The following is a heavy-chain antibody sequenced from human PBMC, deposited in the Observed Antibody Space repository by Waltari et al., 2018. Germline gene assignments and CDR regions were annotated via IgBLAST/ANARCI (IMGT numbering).Heavy chain of an antibody. Sequence: EVQLVESGGGLVQPGGSLRLSCAASGLTFSTYWMNWVRQAPGKGLVWVSRINNDGSSTSYADSVKGRFTISRDNARNTLYLQMSSLRVEDTAVYYCARDYGMDVWGQGTTVTVSS. J-gene: IGHJ6*02. V-gene: IGHV3-74*01. CDR3: ARDYGMDV. CDR2: INNDGSST. CDR1: GLTFSTYW.